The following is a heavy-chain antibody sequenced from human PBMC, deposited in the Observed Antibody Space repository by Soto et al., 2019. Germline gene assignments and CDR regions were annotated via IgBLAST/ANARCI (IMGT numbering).Heavy chain of an antibody. V-gene: IGHV3-74*01. J-gene: IGHJ5*02. CDR1: GFTFSGYW. D-gene: IGHD4-4*01. CDR3: ARDPRNLGLDP. CDR2: IDGDGTST. Sequence: GGSLRLSCAAPGFTFSGYWMYWVRQSPGKELVWVSRIDGDGTSTGYADSVKGRFTISRDNAKNTLYLQMNSLRAEDTAVYYCARDPRNLGLDPWGLGTLVTVSS.